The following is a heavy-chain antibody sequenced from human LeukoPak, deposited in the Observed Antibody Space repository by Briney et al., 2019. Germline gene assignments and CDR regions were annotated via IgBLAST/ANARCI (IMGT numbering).Heavy chain of an antibody. CDR3: ARAKGYYYGSGSYGIDY. J-gene: IGHJ4*02. V-gene: IGHV3-21*01. D-gene: IGHD3-10*01. Sequence: GGSLRLSCAASGFTFSSYSMNWVRQAPGKGLEWVSSISSSSSYICYADSVKGRFTISRDNAKNSLYLQMNSLRAEDTAVYYCARAKGYYYGSGSYGIDYWGQGTLVTVST. CDR1: GFTFSSYS. CDR2: ISSSSSYI.